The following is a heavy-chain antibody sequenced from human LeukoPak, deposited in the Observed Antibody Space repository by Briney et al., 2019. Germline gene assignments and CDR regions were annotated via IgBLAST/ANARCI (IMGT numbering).Heavy chain of an antibody. V-gene: IGHV4-59*12. CDR3: AKSNGYGLIDI. D-gene: IGHD3-10*01. J-gene: IGHJ3*02. CDR2: IYYSGTT. Sequence: PSETLSLTCTVSGGSITDYYWNWIRQPPGKGLEWIGYIYYSGTTNYNPSLKSRVSMSVDTSKNQFSLKLNSVTAADTAVYYCAKSNGYGLIDIWGQGTMVTVSS. CDR1: GGSITDYY.